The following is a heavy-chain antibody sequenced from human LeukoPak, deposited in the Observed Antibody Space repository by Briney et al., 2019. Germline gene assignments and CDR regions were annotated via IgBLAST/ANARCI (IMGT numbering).Heavy chain of an antibody. V-gene: IGHV1-69*05. D-gene: IGHD3-22*01. Sequence: ASVKVSCKASGGTFSSYAISWVRQAPGQGLEWMGGIIPIFGTANYAQKFQGRVTITTDDSTSTAYMELSSLRSEDTAVYYCAGPGGCYDSSGYYDFDYWGQGTLVTVSS. CDR2: IIPIFGTA. J-gene: IGHJ4*02. CDR1: GGTFSSYA. CDR3: AGPGGCYDSSGYYDFDY.